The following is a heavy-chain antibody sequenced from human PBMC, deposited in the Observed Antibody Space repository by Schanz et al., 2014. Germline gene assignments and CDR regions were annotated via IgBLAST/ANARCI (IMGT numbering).Heavy chain of an antibody. Sequence: VQLVESGGGVVQPGGSLRLSCAASGFTFSFSGMQWVRQAPGKGLEWVAVIYSGGSTFYTDSVKGRFTISRDGSKNTLYLQMNSLRAEDTAVYYCARKTDSSGTGDYWGQGTLVTVSS. D-gene: IGHD6-19*01. CDR1: GFTFSFSG. J-gene: IGHJ4*02. V-gene: IGHV3-NL1*01. CDR2: IYSGGST. CDR3: ARKTDSSGTGDY.